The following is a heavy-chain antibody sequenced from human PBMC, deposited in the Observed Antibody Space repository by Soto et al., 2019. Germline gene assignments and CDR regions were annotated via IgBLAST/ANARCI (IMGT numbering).Heavy chain of an antibody. Sequence: QVQLVQSGAEVKKPGSSVKVSCKASGGTFSSYAISWVRQAPGQGLEWMGGIIPIFGTANYAQKFQGRVTSTAHESRSTVAMVLSSMRAEDTAVYYCARVRRFCSGGSCYATYYYYGMDVWGQGTTVTVSS. D-gene: IGHD2-15*01. V-gene: IGHV1-69*12. CDR1: GGTFSSYA. CDR2: IIPIFGTA. J-gene: IGHJ6*02. CDR3: ARVRRFCSGGSCYATYYYYGMDV.